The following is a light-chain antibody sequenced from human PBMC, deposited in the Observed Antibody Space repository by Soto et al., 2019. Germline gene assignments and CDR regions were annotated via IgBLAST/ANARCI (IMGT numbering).Light chain of an antibody. Sequence: EIVMTQSPATLSVTPGERATLSCRASQSVSSNLAWYQQTPGQAPRLLIYGASTRATGIPARFSGSGSGTEFTLTISSLQSEDFVVYYCQQYNNWPLTFGGGTKVDI. CDR2: GAS. CDR3: QQYNNWPLT. V-gene: IGKV3-15*01. CDR1: QSVSSN. J-gene: IGKJ4*01.